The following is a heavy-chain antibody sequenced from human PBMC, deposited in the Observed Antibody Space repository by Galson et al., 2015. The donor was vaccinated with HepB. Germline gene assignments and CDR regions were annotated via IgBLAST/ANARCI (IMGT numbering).Heavy chain of an antibody. CDR3: AGDRDGFWSGYSKYYFDY. J-gene: IGHJ4*02. CDR1: GGTFSSYA. Sequence: SVKVSCKASGGTFSSYAISWVRQAPGQGLEWMGGIIPIFGTANYAQKFQGRVTITADESTSTAYMELSSLRSEDTAVYYCAGDRDGFWSGYSKYYFDYWGQGTLVTVSS. D-gene: IGHD3-3*01. CDR2: IIPIFGTA. V-gene: IGHV1-69*13.